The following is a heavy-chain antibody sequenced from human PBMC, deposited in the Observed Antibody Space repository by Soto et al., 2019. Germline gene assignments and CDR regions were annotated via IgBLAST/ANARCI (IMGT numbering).Heavy chain of an antibody. CDR3: AHLAGLAHTDDF. J-gene: IGHJ4*02. V-gene: IGHV1-2*04. CDR1: GYSFTDYH. Sequence: ASVKVSCKASGYSFTDYHIHWVRQAPGQGLEWLGRINPKSGGTSTAQKFQGWVTMTTDTSISTASMELTRLTSDDTAIYICAHLAGLAHTDDFWGQGTPVTVSS. CDR2: INPKSGGT. D-gene: IGHD3-9*01.